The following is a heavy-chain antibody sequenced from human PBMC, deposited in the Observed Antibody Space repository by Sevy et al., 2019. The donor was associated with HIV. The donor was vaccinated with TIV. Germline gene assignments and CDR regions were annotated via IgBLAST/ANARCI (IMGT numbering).Heavy chain of an antibody. Sequence: GGSLRLSCAASGFSFSNYGMHWVRQAPGKGLEWVAVIWFDGSQIKYADSVKGRFVISRDNLRDTLYLQMNNLTVEDTAVYYCSSPAVAHGMDVWGQGTTVTVS. D-gene: IGHD5-12*01. CDR2: IWFDGSQI. CDR1: GFSFSNYG. V-gene: IGHV3-33*01. CDR3: SSPAVAHGMDV. J-gene: IGHJ6*02.